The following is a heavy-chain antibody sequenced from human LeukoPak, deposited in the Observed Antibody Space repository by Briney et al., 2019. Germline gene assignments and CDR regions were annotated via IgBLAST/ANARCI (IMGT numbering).Heavy chain of an antibody. Sequence: ASVKVSCKASGYTFTSYAMHWVRQAPGQRLEWMGWTNAGNGNTRYSQKFQGRVTITRDTSASTAYMELSSLRSEDTAVYYCARVLKWVDYWGQGTLVTVSS. CDR3: ARVLKWVDY. D-gene: IGHD2-8*01. CDR2: TNAGNGNT. J-gene: IGHJ4*02. V-gene: IGHV1-3*01. CDR1: GYTFTSYA.